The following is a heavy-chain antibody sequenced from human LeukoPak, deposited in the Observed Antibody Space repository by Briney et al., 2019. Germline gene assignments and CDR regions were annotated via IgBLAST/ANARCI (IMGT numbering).Heavy chain of an antibody. D-gene: IGHD6-6*01. CDR1: GYAFTSYG. CDR2: ISAYNGNT. Sequence: EASVKVSCKASGYAFTSYGISWVRQAPGQGLEWMGWISAYNGNTNYAQKLQGRVTMTTDTSTSTAYMELRSLRSDDTAVYYCARVREPLLVDYWGQGTLVTVSS. CDR3: ARVREPLLVDY. J-gene: IGHJ4*02. V-gene: IGHV1-18*01.